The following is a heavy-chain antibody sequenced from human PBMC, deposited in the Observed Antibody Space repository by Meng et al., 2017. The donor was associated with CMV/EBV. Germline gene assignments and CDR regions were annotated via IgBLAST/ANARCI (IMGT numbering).Heavy chain of an antibody. CDR3: ARGYDFWSGPTRTYYYYGMDV. Sequence: SVKVSCKASGGTFSSYAISWVRQAPGQGLEWMGGIIPIFGTANYAQKFQGRVTITTDESTSTAHMELSSLRSEDTAVYYCARGYDFWSGPTRTYYYYGMDVWGQGTTVTVSS. J-gene: IGHJ6*02. D-gene: IGHD3-3*01. V-gene: IGHV1-69*05. CDR2: IIPIFGTA. CDR1: GGTFSSYA.